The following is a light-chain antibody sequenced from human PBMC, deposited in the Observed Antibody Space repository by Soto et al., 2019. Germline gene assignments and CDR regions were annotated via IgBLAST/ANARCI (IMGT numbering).Light chain of an antibody. CDR2: GAS. CDR3: QHYGTSPEVT. CDR1: QSLDSSE. V-gene: IGKV3-20*01. J-gene: IGKJ4*01. Sequence: ELVLTQSPGTLSLSPGDRATLSCRASQSLDSSELVWYQQKPGQAPRLLISGASSRATGIPDRFSGSGSGTDFTLTISRLEPEDFAAYYCQHYGTSPEVTFGGGTKVEI.